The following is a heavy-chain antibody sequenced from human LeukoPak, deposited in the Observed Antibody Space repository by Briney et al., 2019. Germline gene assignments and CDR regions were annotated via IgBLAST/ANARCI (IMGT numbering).Heavy chain of an antibody. J-gene: IGHJ4*02. Sequence: GGSLRLSCAASGFTFSSYGMHWARQAPGKGLEWVAVIWYDGGNKYYPDSVKGRFTISRDNSKNTLYLQMSSLRAEDTDVYYCAKDGDSGSWYSYNYFDHWGQGTLVTVSS. CDR2: IWYDGGNK. CDR1: GFTFSSYG. D-gene: IGHD6-13*01. CDR3: AKDGDSGSWYSYNYFDH. V-gene: IGHV3-33*06.